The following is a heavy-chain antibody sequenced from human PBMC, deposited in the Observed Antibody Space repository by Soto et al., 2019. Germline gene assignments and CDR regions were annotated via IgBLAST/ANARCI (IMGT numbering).Heavy chain of an antibody. V-gene: IGHV1-69*06. CDR1: EDKFRNYA. D-gene: IGHD3-22*01. CDR2: FIPIFGTA. CDR3: ASTKYDSSAYYYWYLGL. Sequence: QVELVQSGAEVKKPGSSVKVSCQASEDKFRNYAISWVRQAPGQGLEWMGGFIPIFGTANYAQKFQGRVTITADTSANTVDLELSSLRSDDTTVYYCASTKYDSSAYYYWYLGLWGRGTLGTVSS. J-gene: IGHJ2*01.